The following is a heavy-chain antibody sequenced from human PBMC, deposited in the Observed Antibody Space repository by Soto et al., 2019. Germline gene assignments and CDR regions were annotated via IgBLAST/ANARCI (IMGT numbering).Heavy chain of an antibody. D-gene: IGHD6-6*01. V-gene: IGHV3-30*18. Sequence: GGSLRLSCAASGFTFSSYGMHWVRQAPGKGLEWVAVISYDGSNKYYADSVKGRFTISRDNSKNTLFLEMNSLRAEDTAVYYCSNLGMAGRRSDAFDIWGQGTMVTVSS. CDR3: SNLGMAGRRSDAFDI. CDR1: GFTFSSYG. J-gene: IGHJ3*02. CDR2: ISYDGSNK.